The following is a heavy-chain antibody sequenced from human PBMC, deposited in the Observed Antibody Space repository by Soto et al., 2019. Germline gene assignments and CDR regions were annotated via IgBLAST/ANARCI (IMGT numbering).Heavy chain of an antibody. Sequence: PSETLSLTCAVYGGSFSGYYWSWIRQPPGKGLEWIGEINHSGSTNYNPSLKSRVTISVDTSKNQFSLKLSSVTAADTAVYYCARRDYVFDYWGQGTLVTVSS. CDR3: ARRDYVFDY. CDR2: INHSGST. D-gene: IGHD3-16*01. J-gene: IGHJ4*02. V-gene: IGHV4-34*01. CDR1: GGSFSGYY.